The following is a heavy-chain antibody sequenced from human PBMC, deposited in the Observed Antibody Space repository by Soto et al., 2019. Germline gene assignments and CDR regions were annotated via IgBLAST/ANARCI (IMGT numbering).Heavy chain of an antibody. V-gene: IGHV3-30*04. J-gene: IGHJ4*02. Sequence: QVQLVESGGGVVQPGRSLRLSCAVSGFTFSSYDTHWVRQAPGKGLEWVSHISVTGDTYYADSVKGRFTISRDNSKNTLFLQMNSLRAEDTAVYYCAKSLNTATSFDYWGQGTPVTVSS. CDR1: GFTFSSYD. CDR3: AKSLNTATSFDY. CDR2: ISVTGDT.